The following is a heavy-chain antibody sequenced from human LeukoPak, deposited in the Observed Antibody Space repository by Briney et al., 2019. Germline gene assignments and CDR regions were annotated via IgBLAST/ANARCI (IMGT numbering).Heavy chain of an antibody. CDR3: ARDRFNAFDI. J-gene: IGHJ3*02. V-gene: IGHV4-61*02. Sequence: PSETLSLTCTVSGGSISGGSYYWSWIRQPAGKGLEWIGRIYTSGSTNYNPSLKSRVTISYTSKNQFSLKLSSVTAADTAVYYCARDRFNAFDIWGQGAMVTVSS. CDR2: IYTSGST. CDR1: GGSISGGSYY.